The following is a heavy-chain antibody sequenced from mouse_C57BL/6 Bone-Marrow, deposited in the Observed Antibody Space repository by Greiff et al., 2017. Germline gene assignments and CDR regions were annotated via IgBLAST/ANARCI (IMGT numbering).Heavy chain of an antibody. D-gene: IGHD1-1*01. CDR1: GYTFTDYY. V-gene: IGHV1-19*01. CDR3: ARAVYYGSRDWYFDV. Sequence: EVQGVESGPVLVKPGASVKMSCKASGYTFTDYYMNWVKQSHGKSLEWIGVINPYNGGTSYNQKFKGKATLTVDKSSSTAYMELNSLTSEDSAVYYCARAVYYGSRDWYFDVWGTGTTVTVSS. J-gene: IGHJ1*03. CDR2: INPYNGGT.